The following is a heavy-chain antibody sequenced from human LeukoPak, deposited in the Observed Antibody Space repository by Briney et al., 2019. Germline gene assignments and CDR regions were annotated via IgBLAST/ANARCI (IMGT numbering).Heavy chain of an antibody. D-gene: IGHD2-15*01. CDR3: ASGIPIYSGTKYYFDS. Sequence: ASVKVSCKASGYTFTGYYMHWVRQAPGQGLEWMGWINPNSGGTNYAQKFQGRVTMTRDTSISTAYMELSRLRSDDTAVYYCASGIPIYSGTKYYFDSGGQGTLVPVPS. J-gene: IGHJ4*02. CDR2: INPNSGGT. V-gene: IGHV1-2*02. CDR1: GYTFTGYY.